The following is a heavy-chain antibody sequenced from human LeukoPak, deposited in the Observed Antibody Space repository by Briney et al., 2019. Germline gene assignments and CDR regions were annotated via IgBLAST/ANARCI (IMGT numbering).Heavy chain of an antibody. CDR3: ARVAARPARRTYYYMDV. CDR1: GFTCSNYW. CDR2: IKKDGSEK. Sequence: PGGSLRLSCAASGFTCSNYWMGWVRQAAGGGLEWVANIKKDGSEKYYVDSVKGRFTISRDNAKNSLYLQMTSLRAEDTAVYHCARVAARPARRTYYYMDVWGKGTTVTVSS. V-gene: IGHV3-7*01. D-gene: IGHD6-6*01. J-gene: IGHJ6*03.